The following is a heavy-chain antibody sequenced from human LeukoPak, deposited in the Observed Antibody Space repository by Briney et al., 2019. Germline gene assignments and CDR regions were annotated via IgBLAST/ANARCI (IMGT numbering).Heavy chain of an antibody. J-gene: IGHJ4*02. CDR1: GGSISSYY. V-gene: IGHV4-59*01. Sequence: SGTLSLTCTVSGGSISSYYWSWIRQLPGKGLEWIGYIYYSGSTNYNPSLKSRVTISVDTSKNQFSLKLSSVTAADTAVYYCARGHNYYDSSGYFDYWGQGTLVTVSS. D-gene: IGHD3-22*01. CDR2: IYYSGST. CDR3: ARGHNYYDSSGYFDY.